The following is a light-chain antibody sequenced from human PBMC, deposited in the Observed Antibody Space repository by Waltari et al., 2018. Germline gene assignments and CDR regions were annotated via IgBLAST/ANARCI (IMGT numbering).Light chain of an antibody. V-gene: IGLV3-1*01. CDR2: QDT. CDR1: KLGDKY. CDR3: QAWDSGSII. J-gene: IGLJ2*01. Sequence: SYALTQPPSVSVSPGQTASITCSGDKLGDKYACWYQQKPGQSPVMIIYQDTKWPSGIPERFSGSNSGNTATLTISGTQAVDEADYYCQAWDSGSIIFGGGTKLTVL.